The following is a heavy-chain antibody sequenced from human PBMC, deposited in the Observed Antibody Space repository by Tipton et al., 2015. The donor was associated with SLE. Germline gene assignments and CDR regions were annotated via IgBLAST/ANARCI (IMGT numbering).Heavy chain of an antibody. D-gene: IGHD3-22*01. CDR1: GFTFSSYE. CDR2: ISSSGSTI. Sequence: SLRLSCAASGFTFSSYEMNWVRQAPGKGLEWVSYISSSGSTIYYADSVKGRFTISRDNAKNSLYLQMNSLRAEDTAVYYCAKGIVVVITVFDYWGQGTLVTVSS. CDR3: AKGIVVVITVFDY. V-gene: IGHV3-48*03. J-gene: IGHJ4*02.